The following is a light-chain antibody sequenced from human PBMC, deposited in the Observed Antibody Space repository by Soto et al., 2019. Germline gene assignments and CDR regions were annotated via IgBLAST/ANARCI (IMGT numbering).Light chain of an antibody. J-gene: IGLJ2*01. CDR2: EVT. CDR1: SGDIGGYND. V-gene: IGLV2-8*01. CDR3: ASLVGTNSLV. Sequence: QSALTQPPSASGSPGQSVTISCTGTSGDIGGYNDVSWYQQHPGNAPKLLIDEVTKRPSGVHARFSGSKTGNTASLTVSGHQAEDDADYYCASLVGTNSLVFGGGTKLTVL.